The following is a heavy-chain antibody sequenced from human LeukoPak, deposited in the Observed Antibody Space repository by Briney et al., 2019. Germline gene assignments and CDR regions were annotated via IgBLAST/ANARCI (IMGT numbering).Heavy chain of an antibody. J-gene: IGHJ3*02. CDR3: VRDLAYAFDT. Sequence: GGSLRLSCSASGFAFSTFSFNWVRQAPGKGLEWLLYIRSSSSVADSVKGRFTISRDDAKHSLHLHMNSLRAEDTAVYYCVRDLAYAFDTWGQGTMVTVSS. CDR2: IRSSSSV. V-gene: IGHV3-48*01. CDR1: GFAFSTFS.